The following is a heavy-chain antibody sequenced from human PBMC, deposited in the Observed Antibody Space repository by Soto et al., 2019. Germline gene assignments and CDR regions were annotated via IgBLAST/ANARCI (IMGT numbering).Heavy chain of an antibody. V-gene: IGHV1-69*04. D-gene: IGHD4-4*01. CDR1: GYSFTSYG. CDR3: AGDPDSHYNDSHASSYP. J-gene: IGHJ5*02. Sequence: SVKVSCKASGYSFTSYGITWVRQAPGQGLEWMGRIIPIIGIINYAQKFQGRVTISADKFTGTAYMELTGLRSDDTAVYYCAGDPDSHYNDSHASSYPWGQGTLVTVSS. CDR2: IIPIIGII.